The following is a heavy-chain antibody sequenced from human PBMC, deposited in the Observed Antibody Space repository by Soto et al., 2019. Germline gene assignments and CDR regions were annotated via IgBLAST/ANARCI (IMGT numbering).Heavy chain of an antibody. Sequence: SETLSLTCTVSGGSISSGDYYWSWIRQPPGKGLEWIGYIYYSGSTYYNPSLKSRVTISVDTSKNQFSLKLSSVTAADTAVYYCARARSGLYNWNYAHYYGMDVWGQGTTVTVSS. CDR2: IYYSGST. CDR1: GGSISSGDYY. J-gene: IGHJ6*02. V-gene: IGHV4-30-4*01. CDR3: ARARSGLYNWNYAHYYGMDV. D-gene: IGHD1-7*01.